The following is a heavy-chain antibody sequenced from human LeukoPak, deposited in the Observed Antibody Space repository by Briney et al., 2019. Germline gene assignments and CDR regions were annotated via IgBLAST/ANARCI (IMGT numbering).Heavy chain of an antibody. CDR3: AGGAHDYGDYPYYYDSSGYYMPLDY. J-gene: IGHJ4*02. V-gene: IGHV1-69*05. CDR1: GGTFSRYA. CDR2: IIPIFGTA. D-gene: IGHD3-22*01. Sequence: SVKVSCKASGGTFSRYAISWVRQAPGQGLEWMGGIIPIFGTANYAQKFQGRVTITTDESTSTAYMELSSLRSEDTAVYYCAGGAHDYGDYPYYYDSSGYYMPLDYWGQGTLVTVSS.